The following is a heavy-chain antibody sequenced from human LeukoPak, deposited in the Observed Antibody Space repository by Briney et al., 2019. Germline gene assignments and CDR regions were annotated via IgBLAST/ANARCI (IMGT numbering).Heavy chain of an antibody. CDR1: GFTFSSYE. J-gene: IGHJ4*02. D-gene: IGHD3-16*01. CDR3: ARGGGSWGFDF. Sequence: GGSLRLSCAASGFTFSSYEMNWVRQAPGKGLEWVSYISSSGSTIYYADSVKGRFTISRDNAKKSLYLRMNSLRAEDTAVYYCARGGGSWGFDFWGQGTLVTVSS. CDR2: ISSSGSTI. V-gene: IGHV3-48*03.